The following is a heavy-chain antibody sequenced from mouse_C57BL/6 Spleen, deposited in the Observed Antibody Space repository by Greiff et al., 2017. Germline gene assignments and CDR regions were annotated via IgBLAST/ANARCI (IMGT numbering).Heavy chain of an antibody. CDR2: IHPNSGST. CDR3: ARWGSSYVDYFDY. V-gene: IGHV1-64*01. Sequence: QVQLQQPGAELVKPGASVKLSWKASGYTFTSYWMHWVKQRPGQGLEWIGMIHPNSGSTNYNEKFKSKATLTVDKSSSTAYMQLSSLTSEDSAVYYCARWGSSYVDYFDYWGQGTTLTVSS. D-gene: IGHD1-1*01. CDR1: GYTFTSYW. J-gene: IGHJ2*01.